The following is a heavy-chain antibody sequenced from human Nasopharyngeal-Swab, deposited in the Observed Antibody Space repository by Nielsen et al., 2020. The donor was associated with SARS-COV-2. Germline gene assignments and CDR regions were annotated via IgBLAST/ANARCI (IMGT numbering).Heavy chain of an antibody. Sequence: GGSLRLSCAASGFTLSDYYMSWIRQAPGKGLEWVSYISSSSSYTNYADSVKGRFTISRDNAKNSLYLQMNSLRAEDTAVYYCARGLEYSGSYYDYWGQGTLVTVSS. D-gene: IGHD1-26*01. J-gene: IGHJ4*02. CDR1: GFTLSDYY. CDR2: ISSSSSYT. V-gene: IGHV3-11*06. CDR3: ARGLEYSGSYYDY.